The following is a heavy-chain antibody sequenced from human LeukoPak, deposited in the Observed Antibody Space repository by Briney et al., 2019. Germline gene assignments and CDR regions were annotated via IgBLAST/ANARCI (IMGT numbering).Heavy chain of an antibody. CDR3: ARVGRGDYVSNYYYYGMDV. Sequence: ASVKVSCKASGYTFSSYYMHWVRQAPGQGLEWMGIINPSGGSTNHAQKFQGRVTMIRDTSTSTVYMELSSLRSEDTAVYYCARVGRGDYVSNYYYYGMDVWGQGTTVTVSS. CDR1: GYTFSSYY. CDR2: INPSGGST. D-gene: IGHD4-17*01. V-gene: IGHV1-46*01. J-gene: IGHJ6*02.